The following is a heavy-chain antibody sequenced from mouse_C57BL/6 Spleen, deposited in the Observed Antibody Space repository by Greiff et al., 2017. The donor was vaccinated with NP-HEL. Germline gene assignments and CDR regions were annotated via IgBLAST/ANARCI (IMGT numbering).Heavy chain of an antibody. CDR1: GYTFTSYW. D-gene: IGHD1-1*01. J-gene: IGHJ4*01. Sequence: VQLQQPGAELVMPGASVKLSCKASGYTFTSYWMHWVKQRPGQGLEWIGEIDPSDSYTNYNQKFKGKSTLTVDKSSSTAYMQLSSLTSEDSAVYYCARFYGSRAMDYWGQGTSVTVSS. CDR2: IDPSDSYT. V-gene: IGHV1-69*01. CDR3: ARFYGSRAMDY.